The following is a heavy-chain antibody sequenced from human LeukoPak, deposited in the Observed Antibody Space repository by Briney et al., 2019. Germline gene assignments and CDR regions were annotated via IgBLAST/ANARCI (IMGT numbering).Heavy chain of an antibody. CDR1: GFTFSSYA. D-gene: IGHD3-10*01. V-gene: IGHV3-30-3*01. CDR3: ASFGFNY. Sequence: GGSLRLSCAASGFTFSSYAMHWVRQAPGKGLEWVAVISYDGSNKYYADSVKGRFTISRDNSKNTLYLQMNSLRAEDTAVYYCASFGFNYWGQGTQVTVSS. CDR2: ISYDGSNK. J-gene: IGHJ4*02.